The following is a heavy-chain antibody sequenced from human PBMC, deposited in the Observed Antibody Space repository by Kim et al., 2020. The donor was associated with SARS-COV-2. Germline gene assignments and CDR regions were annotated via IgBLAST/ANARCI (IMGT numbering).Heavy chain of an antibody. Sequence: SGPTLVKPTQTLTLTCTFSGFALSTNAMCVSWIRQPPGKALEWLARIDWDDDKFYSTSLKTRLTISKDTSKNQVVLTMTNMDPVDTATYYCARIPCYCGGTSCQAAYFDYWGQGILVTVSS. J-gene: IGHJ4*02. D-gene: IGHD2-2*01. CDR3: ARIPCYCGGTSCQAAYFDY. CDR1: GFALSTNAMC. V-gene: IGHV2-70*17. CDR2: IDWDDDK.